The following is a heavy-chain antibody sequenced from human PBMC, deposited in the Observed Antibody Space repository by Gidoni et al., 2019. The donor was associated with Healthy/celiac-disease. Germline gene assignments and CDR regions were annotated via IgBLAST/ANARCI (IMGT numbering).Heavy chain of an antibody. CDR2: IVVGSGNT. D-gene: IGHD6-19*01. CDR3: AADEPERSSGWLGYAFDI. J-gene: IGHJ3*02. CDR1: GFTFTSSA. V-gene: IGHV1-58*01. Sequence: QMQLVQSGPEVKKPGTSVKVSCKASGFTFTSSAVQWVRQARGQRLEWIGWIVVGSGNTNYAQKFQERVTITRDMSTSTAYMELSSLRSEDTAVYYCAADEPERSSGWLGYAFDIWGQGTMVTVSS.